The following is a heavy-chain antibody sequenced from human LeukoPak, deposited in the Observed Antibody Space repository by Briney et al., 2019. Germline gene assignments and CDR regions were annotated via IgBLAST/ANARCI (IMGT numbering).Heavy chain of an antibody. CDR3: ARDGGYNWNDVAFDI. Sequence: ASVKVSCKASGYTFTSYAMHWVRQAPGQRLEWMGWINAGNGNTKYSQKFQGRVTITRDTSASTAYMELSSLRSEDTAVCYCARDGGYNWNDVAFDIWGQGTMVTVSS. CDR2: INAGNGNT. CDR1: GYTFTSYA. J-gene: IGHJ3*02. D-gene: IGHD1-1*01. V-gene: IGHV1-3*01.